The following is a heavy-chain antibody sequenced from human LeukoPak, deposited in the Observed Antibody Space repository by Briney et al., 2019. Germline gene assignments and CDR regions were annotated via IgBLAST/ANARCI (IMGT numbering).Heavy chain of an antibody. Sequence: GGSLRLSCAASGFTFSSSWMTWVRQAPGKGLEWLANINPGGSDKYFADSVRGRFTISRDNAKNSLSLQINGLRADDTAVYYCARHSDWSYDYWGQGTLVTVSS. CDR2: INPGGSDK. D-gene: IGHD1-7*01. J-gene: IGHJ4*02. CDR3: ARHSDWSYDY. V-gene: IGHV3-7*01. CDR1: GFTFSSSW.